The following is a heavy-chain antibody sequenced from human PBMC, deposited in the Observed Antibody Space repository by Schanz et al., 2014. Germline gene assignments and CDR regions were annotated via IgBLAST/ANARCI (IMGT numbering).Heavy chain of an antibody. CDR1: GFTFSSYA. CDR3: AKDRRDNYGSGTFYFEH. V-gene: IGHV3-30*04. CDR2: ISYDGSNK. D-gene: IGHD3-10*01. Sequence: QVQLVESGGGVVQPGRSLRLSCAASGFTFSSYAMHWVRQAPGKGLEWVAVISYDGSNKYYADSVRGRFTISRDTSKNTLYLQMSSLRAEDTALYFCAKDRRDNYGSGTFYFEHWGQGTLVTVSS. J-gene: IGHJ4*02.